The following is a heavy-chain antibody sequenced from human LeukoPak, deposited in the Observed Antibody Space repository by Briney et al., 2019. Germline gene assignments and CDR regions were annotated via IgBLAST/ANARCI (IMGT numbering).Heavy chain of an antibody. J-gene: IGHJ4*01. CDR2: IRYDGSNK. CDR1: GFIFDDYG. Sequence: GGSLRLSCAASGFIFDDYGMSWVRQAPGKGLQWVTYIRYDGSNKYYADSVKGRFTISRDNSTNTLSLQMNSLRTEDTGVYYCARGTYSSSWYRFDYWGQGILVTVSS. V-gene: IGHV3-30*02. D-gene: IGHD6-13*01. CDR3: ARGTYSSSWYRFDY.